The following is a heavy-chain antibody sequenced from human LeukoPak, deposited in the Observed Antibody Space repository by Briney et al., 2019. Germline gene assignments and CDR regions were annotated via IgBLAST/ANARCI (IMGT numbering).Heavy chain of an antibody. D-gene: IGHD5-12*01. CDR2: FDPEDGET. CDR1: GYTLTELS. J-gene: IGHJ5*02. Sequence: ASVKVSCKVSGYTLTELSMHWVRQAPGKGGGWMGGFDPEDGETIYAQKFQGRVTMTEDTSTDTAYMELSSLRSEDTAVYYCATGRRGYSGYDPSTGVTGASNWFDPWGQGTLVTVSS. V-gene: IGHV1-24*01. CDR3: ATGRRGYSGYDPSTGVTGASNWFDP.